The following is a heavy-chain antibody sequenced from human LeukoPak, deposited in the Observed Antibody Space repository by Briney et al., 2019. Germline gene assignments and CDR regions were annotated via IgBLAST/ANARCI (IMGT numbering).Heavy chain of an antibody. Sequence: SETLSLTCTVSGDSISSYYWSWMRQPPGKGLEWIGHIANTGSTKYNPSLKSRVTISLDTSKNQFSLKLTSVSATDTAVYYCAGDITISWYYWWGRGTLVTVSS. CDR1: GDSISSYY. CDR2: IANTGST. D-gene: IGHD6-13*01. CDR3: AGDITISWYYW. V-gene: IGHV4-59*08. J-gene: IGHJ4*02.